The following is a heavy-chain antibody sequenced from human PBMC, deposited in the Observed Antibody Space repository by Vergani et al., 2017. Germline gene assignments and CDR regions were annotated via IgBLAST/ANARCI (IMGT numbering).Heavy chain of an antibody. CDR3: TTDPRYCGDGSCYWLRDHHYYGMDV. CDR1: GFSFRNAW. J-gene: IGHJ6*02. V-gene: IGHV3-15*07. D-gene: IGHD2-21*01. CDR2: IKSTFDRGTT. Sequence: EVQLVESGGGIVKPGGSLRLSCVDSGFSFRNAWMNWVRRTSGKGLEWVGRIKSTFDRGTTDYAAAVKGRFTISRDDSKNTLFLQMNGLKTEDIGVYYCTTDPRYCGDGSCYWLRDHHYYGMDVWGQGTTVTVSS.